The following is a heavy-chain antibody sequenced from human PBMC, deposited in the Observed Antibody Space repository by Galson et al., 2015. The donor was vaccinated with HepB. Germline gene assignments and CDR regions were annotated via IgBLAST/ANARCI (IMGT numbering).Heavy chain of an antibody. J-gene: IGHJ6*02. CDR1: GFTFSNNA. Sequence: SLRLSCAASGFTFSNNAMSWVRQAPGKGLEWVSGISGGGGTTYYADSVKGRFTISRDNSKNTVYLQMNSLRAEDTAVYYCARELWFGELGGGMDVWGQGTTVTVSS. V-gene: IGHV3-23*01. CDR2: ISGGGGTT. CDR3: ARELWFGELGGGMDV. D-gene: IGHD3-10*01.